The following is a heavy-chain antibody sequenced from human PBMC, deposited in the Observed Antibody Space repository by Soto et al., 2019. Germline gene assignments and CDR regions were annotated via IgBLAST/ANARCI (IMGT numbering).Heavy chain of an antibody. Sequence: SETLSLTCTVSGASISGFYWSWIRKSAGKGLEWIGRIYATGTTDYNPSLKSRVTMSVDTSKKQFSLKLRSVTAADTAVYYCVRDGTKTLRDWFDPWGQGISVTVSS. CDR3: VRDGTKTLRDWFDP. J-gene: IGHJ5*02. CDR2: IYATGTT. CDR1: GASISGFY. D-gene: IGHD1-1*01. V-gene: IGHV4-4*07.